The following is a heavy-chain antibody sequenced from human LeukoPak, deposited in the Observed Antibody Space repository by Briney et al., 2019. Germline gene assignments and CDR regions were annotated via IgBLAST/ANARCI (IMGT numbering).Heavy chain of an antibody. V-gene: IGHV3-43D*03. J-gene: IGHJ6*03. D-gene: IGHD3-22*01. CDR1: GFTFDDYA. CDR3: AKDHTPDYYDSSLPPHYMDV. Sequence: GGSLRLSCAAPGFTFDDYAMHWVRQAPGKGLEWVSLISWDGGSTYYADSVKGRFTIARDNSKNSLSLQMNSLRAEDTALYYCAKDHTPDYYDSSLPPHYMDVWGKGTTVTVSS. CDR2: ISWDGGST.